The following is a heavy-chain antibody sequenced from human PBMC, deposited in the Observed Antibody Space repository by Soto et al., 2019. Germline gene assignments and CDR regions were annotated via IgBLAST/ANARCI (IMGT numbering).Heavy chain of an antibody. CDR1: GGSVNSGGYS. CDR3: AKGVLA. D-gene: IGHD2-8*01. J-gene: IGHJ5*02. V-gene: IGHV4-30-2*01. CDR2: ISPSGSP. Sequence: SETLSLTCSVSGGSVNSGGYSWSWIRQPPGKGLEWIGFISPSGSPAYKPSLKSRVTISVDRSNNQISLELSSVTAADTAVYYCAKGVLAWGPGTLVTVSS.